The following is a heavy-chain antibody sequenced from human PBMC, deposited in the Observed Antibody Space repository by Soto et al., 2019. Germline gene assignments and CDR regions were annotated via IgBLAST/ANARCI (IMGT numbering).Heavy chain of an antibody. J-gene: IGHJ4*02. Sequence: PSETLSLTCSVSGGSISTDAYYWSWIRQHPGKGLEWIGYIYNSGSTYYNPSLKSRVTISVDTSKNQFSLKLSSVTAADTAVYYCARGATAAGRDFDDWGQGTLVTVSS. V-gene: IGHV4-61*08. CDR2: IYNSGST. D-gene: IGHD6-13*01. CDR3: ARGATAAGRDFDD. CDR1: GGSISTDAYY.